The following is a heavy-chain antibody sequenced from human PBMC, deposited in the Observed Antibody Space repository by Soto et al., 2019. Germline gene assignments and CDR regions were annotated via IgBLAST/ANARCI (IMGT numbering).Heavy chain of an antibody. CDR2: INPNSGGT. Sequence: QVQLVQSGAEVKKPGASVRVSCKASGYTFTGYYIHWVRQAPGQGLEWMGWINPNSGGTNYAQKFQGRVTMTRDTSISTAYMEVTRLTSDDTAMYYFARQLAYCGGDCYTEPIDYWGQGTLVTVSS. D-gene: IGHD2-21*02. CDR1: GYTFTGYY. CDR3: ARQLAYCGGDCYTEPIDY. J-gene: IGHJ4*02. V-gene: IGHV1-2*02.